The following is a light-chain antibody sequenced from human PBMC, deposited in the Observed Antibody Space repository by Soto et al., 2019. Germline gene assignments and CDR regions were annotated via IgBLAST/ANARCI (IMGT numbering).Light chain of an antibody. V-gene: IGKV3-20*01. CDR3: QQYGSTPPT. CDR2: GAS. Sequence: IGLTQSPGTLSLSPGERATLSCRASQSLTSSLAWYQQKPGQSPRLLIYGASSRATDIPDRFSGSGSGTDFTLTITRLEPEDFAVYYCQQYGSTPPTFGQGTKVEIK. CDR1: QSLTSS. J-gene: IGKJ1*01.